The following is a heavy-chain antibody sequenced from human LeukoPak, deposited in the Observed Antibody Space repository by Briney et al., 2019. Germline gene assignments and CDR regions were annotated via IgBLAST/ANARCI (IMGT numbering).Heavy chain of an antibody. V-gene: IGHV4-59*01. Sequence: PSETLSLTCTVSGGSISSYYWSWIRQPPGKGLEWIGYIYYSGSTNYNPSLKSRVTISVDTSKNQFSLKLSSVTAADTAVYYCARDGDDYGDHFDYWGQGTLVTVSS. D-gene: IGHD4-17*01. CDR2: IYYSGST. CDR3: ARDGDDYGDHFDY. J-gene: IGHJ4*02. CDR1: GGSISSYY.